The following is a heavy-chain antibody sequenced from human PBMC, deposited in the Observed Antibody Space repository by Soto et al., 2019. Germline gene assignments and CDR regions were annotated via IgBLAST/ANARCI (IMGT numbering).Heavy chain of an antibody. CDR2: ISAHNGNT. CDR1: GYTFTSYG. V-gene: IGHV1-18*01. J-gene: IGHJ4*02. CDR3: ARWRYGDY. D-gene: IGHD1-1*01. Sequence: QVHLVQSGAEVKKPGASVKVSCKGSGYTFTSYGITWVRQAPGQGLEWMGWISAHNGNTDYAQKLQGRVTVTRDTSTSTADMELRSLRYDDTAVYYCARWRYGDYWGQGALVTVSS.